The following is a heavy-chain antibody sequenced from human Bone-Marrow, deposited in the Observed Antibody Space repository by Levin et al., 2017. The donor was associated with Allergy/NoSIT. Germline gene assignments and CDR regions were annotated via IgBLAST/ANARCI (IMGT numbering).Heavy chain of an antibody. J-gene: IGHJ6*02. D-gene: IGHD2-8*01. V-gene: IGHV1-24*01. CDR3: ATVSRVLEPADLSEYCALDV. CDR2: FDPDKGEK. Sequence: GESLKISCQVSGGTLTEVSMQWVRQAPGKGLEWMGGFDPDKGEKVYTQKFQGRVTMTEDTSTDIVYMEMSSLRSEDTAVYYFATVSRVLEPADLSEYCALDVWGQGTTVTVSS. CDR1: GGTLTEVS.